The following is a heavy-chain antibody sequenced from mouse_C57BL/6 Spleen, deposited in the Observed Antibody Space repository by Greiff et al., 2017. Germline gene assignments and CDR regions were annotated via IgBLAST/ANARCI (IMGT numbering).Heavy chain of an antibody. D-gene: IGHD1-1*01. J-gene: IGHJ2*01. CDR1: GFTFTDYY. V-gene: IGHV7-3*01. Sequence: EVQRVESGGGLVQPGGSLSLSCAASGFTFTDYYMSWVRQPPGKALEWLGFIRNKANGYTTEYSASVKGRFTISRDNSQSILYLQMNALRAEDSATYYCARRDGSSTFDYWGQGTTLTVSS. CDR2: IRNKANGYTT. CDR3: ARRDGSSTFDY.